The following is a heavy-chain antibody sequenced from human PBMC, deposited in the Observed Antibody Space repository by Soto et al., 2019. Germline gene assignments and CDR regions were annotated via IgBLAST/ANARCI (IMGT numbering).Heavy chain of an antibody. CDR1: GYTFTRYG. D-gene: IGHD1-1*01. CDR2: ISGYNGDT. J-gene: IGHJ6*02. Sequence: QGHLVQSGGEVKKPGASVKVSCKASGYTFTRYGISWVRQAPGQGLEWMGWISGYNGDTNYAQNDQGRVSMTIDTSTSTAYMELRSPTSDDTAVYYCAKNGQQPYYYYGLDVWGQGTTVTVSS. V-gene: IGHV1-18*01. CDR3: AKNGQQPYYYYGLDV.